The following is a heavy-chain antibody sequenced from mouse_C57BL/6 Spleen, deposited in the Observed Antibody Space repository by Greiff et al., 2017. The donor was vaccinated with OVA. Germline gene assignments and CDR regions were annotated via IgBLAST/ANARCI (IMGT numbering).Heavy chain of an antibody. D-gene: IGHD1-1*01. CDR2: INPNNGGT. CDR1: GYTFTDYY. Sequence: VQLQQSGPELVKPGASVKISCKASGYTFTDYYMNWVKQSHGKSLEWIGDINPNNGGTSYNQKFKGKATLTVDKSSSTAYMELRSLTSEDSAVYYCARGLRYGMDYWGQGTSVTVSS. J-gene: IGHJ4*01. V-gene: IGHV1-26*01. CDR3: ARGLRYGMDY.